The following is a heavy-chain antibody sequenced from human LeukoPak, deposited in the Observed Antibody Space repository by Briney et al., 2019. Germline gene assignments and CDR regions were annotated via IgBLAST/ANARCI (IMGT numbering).Heavy chain of an antibody. J-gene: IGHJ3*02. CDR2: ISGSGGST. CDR1: GITFSSYA. V-gene: IGHV3-23*01. D-gene: IGHD5-18*01. Sequence: PGGSLRLSCAASGITFSSYAMSWVRQAPGKGLEWVSAISGSGGSTYYADSVKGRFTISRDNSKNTLYLQMNSLRAEDTAVYYCAKDNLRLGPIWLNAFDIWGQGTMVTVSS. CDR3: AKDNLRLGPIWLNAFDI.